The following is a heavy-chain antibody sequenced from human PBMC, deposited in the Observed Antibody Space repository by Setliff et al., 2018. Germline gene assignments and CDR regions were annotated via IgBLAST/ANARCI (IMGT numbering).Heavy chain of an antibody. CDR1: DGSLYSGNYY. V-gene: IGHV4-61*09. CDR3: ARGYYNGRGYYYLPCSFDS. CDR2: IHGTEGT. D-gene: IGHD3-10*01. J-gene: IGHJ4*02. Sequence: SETLSLTCTVSDGSLYSGNYYWTWIRQPAGKALEWIGHIHGTEGTHYNPSLESRVTISRDKSPNQFSLMLRSVTAADTALYYCARGYYNGRGYYYLPCSFDSWGRGIVVPVSS.